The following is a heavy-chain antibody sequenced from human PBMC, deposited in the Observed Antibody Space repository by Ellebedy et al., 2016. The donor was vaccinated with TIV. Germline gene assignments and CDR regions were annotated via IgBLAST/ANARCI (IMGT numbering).Heavy chain of an antibody. CDR1: GFMFSDYT. CDR3: TLNWNDSPVGGMDV. Sequence: GGSLRLSCAASGFMFSDYTMHWVRQAPGKGLEWVSYISSRSSTIYYADSVKGRFTISRDNGKNSLYLQMNSLRDEDTAMYFCTLNWNDSPVGGMDVWGQGTTVTVSS. V-gene: IGHV3-48*02. J-gene: IGHJ6*02. CDR2: ISSRSSTI. D-gene: IGHD1-1*01.